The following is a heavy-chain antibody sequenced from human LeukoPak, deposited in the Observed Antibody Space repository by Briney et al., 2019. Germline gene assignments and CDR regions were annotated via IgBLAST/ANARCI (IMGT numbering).Heavy chain of an antibody. D-gene: IGHD2-8*01. CDR1: GGSISSSDYY. CDR3: ARENYCTNGVCWAFDP. CDR2: IYYTGST. J-gene: IGHJ5*02. Sequence: SETLSPTCTVSGGSISSSDYYWGWIRQPPGKGLEWIGNIYYTGSTSYNSSLESRVTISVDTSKNQFSPQLSSVTAADTAVYYSARENYCTNGVCWAFDPWGQGTLVTVSS. V-gene: IGHV4-39*07.